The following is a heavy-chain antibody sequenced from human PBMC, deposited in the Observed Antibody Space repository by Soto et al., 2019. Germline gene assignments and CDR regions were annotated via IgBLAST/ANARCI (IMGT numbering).Heavy chain of an antibody. CDR3: ARAQSIRGVIIVPYYFDY. D-gene: IGHD3-10*01. CDR2: INHSGST. CDR1: GGSFSGYY. V-gene: IGHV4-34*01. J-gene: IGHJ4*02. Sequence: SETLSLTCAVSGGSFSGYYWSWIRQPPGKGLEWIGEINHSGSTNYNPSPKSRVTISVDTSKNQFSLKLSSVAAADTAVYYCARAQSIRGVIIVPYYFDYWGQGTLVTVSS.